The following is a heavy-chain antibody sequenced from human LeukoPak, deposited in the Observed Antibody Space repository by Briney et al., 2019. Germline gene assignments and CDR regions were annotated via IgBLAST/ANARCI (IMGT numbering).Heavy chain of an antibody. CDR3: ARRMVYSSSWNYYYYYMDV. Sequence: PSETLSLTCTVSGGSISSYYWSWIRQPPGKGLEWIGYIYYSGSTNYNPSLKSRVTISVDTSKNQFSLKLSSVTAADTAVYYCARRMVYSSSWNYYYYYMDVWGKGTTVTVSS. CDR1: GGSISSYY. V-gene: IGHV4-59*12. J-gene: IGHJ6*03. CDR2: IYYSGST. D-gene: IGHD6-13*01.